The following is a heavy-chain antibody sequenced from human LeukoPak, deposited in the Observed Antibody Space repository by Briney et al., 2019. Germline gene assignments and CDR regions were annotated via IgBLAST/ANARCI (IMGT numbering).Heavy chain of an antibody. D-gene: IGHD6-13*01. CDR1: GFTFSSAY. J-gene: IGHJ4*02. CDR2: IKSKSDGGTT. V-gene: IGHV3-15*01. CDR3: STDAGYSSRWYNY. Sequence: GGSLRLSCAASGFTFSSAYMSWVRQAPGKGLEWIGRIKSKSDGGTTDYAAPVKGRFIISRDDSKNTLYLQVYGLKTEDTAVYYCSTDAGYSSRWYNYWGQGILVTVSS.